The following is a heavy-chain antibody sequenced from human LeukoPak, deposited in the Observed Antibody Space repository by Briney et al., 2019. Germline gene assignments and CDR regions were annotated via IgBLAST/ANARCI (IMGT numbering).Heavy chain of an antibody. J-gene: IGHJ6*03. Sequence: SETLSLTCTVSGGSISSSSCYWGWIRQPPGKGLEWLGSIYYSGSTNYNPSLNSRVTISINTSKNQFSLKLSSVTAADTAVYYCARGVGELLSYYYYYYMDVWGKGTTVTISS. D-gene: IGHD3-10*01. CDR3: ARGVGELLSYYYYYYMDV. CDR1: GGSISSSSCY. CDR2: IYYSGST. V-gene: IGHV4-39*07.